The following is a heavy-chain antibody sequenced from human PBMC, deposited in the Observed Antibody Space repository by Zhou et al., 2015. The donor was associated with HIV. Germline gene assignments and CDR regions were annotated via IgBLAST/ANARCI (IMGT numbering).Heavy chain of an antibody. CDR2: IIPIFGTA. CDR3: ARGPSDSSPFAWVFDY. Sequence: QVQLVQSGAEVKKPGSSVKVSCKASGGTFSSYAISWVRQAPGQGLEWMGGIIPIFGTANYAQKFQGRVTITADESTSTAYMELSSLRSEDTAVYYCARGPSDSSPFAWVFDYWGQGTLVTVSS. V-gene: IGHV1-69*01. CDR1: GGTFSSYA. J-gene: IGHJ4*02. D-gene: IGHD6-19*01.